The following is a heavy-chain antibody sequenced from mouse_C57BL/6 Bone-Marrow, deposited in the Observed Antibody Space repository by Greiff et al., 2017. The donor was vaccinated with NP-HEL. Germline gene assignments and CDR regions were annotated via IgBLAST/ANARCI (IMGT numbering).Heavy chain of an antibody. Sequence: EVQGVESGGGLVQPKGSLKLSCAASGFSFNTYAMNWVRPAPGKGLEWVARIRSKSNNYATYYADSVKDSYTISRDDSESMLYLQMNNLKTEDTAMYYCVRELGSNYEYFDVWGTGTTVTVSS. D-gene: IGHD1-1*01. CDR2: IRSKSNNYAT. J-gene: IGHJ1*03. CDR1: GFSFNTYA. V-gene: IGHV10-1*01. CDR3: VRELGSNYEYFDV.